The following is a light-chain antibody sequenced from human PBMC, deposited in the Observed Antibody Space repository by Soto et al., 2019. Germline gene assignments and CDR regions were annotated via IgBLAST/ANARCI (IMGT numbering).Light chain of an antibody. CDR3: QHYNNWPPWT. V-gene: IGKV3-15*01. Sequence: EIVMTQSPATLSVSPGERATLSCRASQSISSNLAWYQQKPGQAPRRLIYGASTRATGIPARFSGSGSGTEFTFTISSLQSEDFAVYYCQHYNNWPPWTFGQGTKVELK. CDR2: GAS. CDR1: QSISSN. J-gene: IGKJ1*01.